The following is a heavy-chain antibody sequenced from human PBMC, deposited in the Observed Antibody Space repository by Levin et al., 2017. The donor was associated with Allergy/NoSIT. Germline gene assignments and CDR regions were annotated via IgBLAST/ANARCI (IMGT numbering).Heavy chain of an antibody. J-gene: IGHJ3*02. Sequence: WASVKVSCKASGYTFTSYGISWVRQAPGQGLEWMGWISAYNGNKNYAQKVQGRVTITTDKSTSTPYMELRSLRSDDTAVYYCARADAVAEDAYDIWGQGTMVTVSS. CDR1: GYTFTSYG. CDR2: ISAYNGNK. V-gene: IGHV1-18*01. CDR3: ARADAVAEDAYDI. D-gene: IGHD6-19*01.